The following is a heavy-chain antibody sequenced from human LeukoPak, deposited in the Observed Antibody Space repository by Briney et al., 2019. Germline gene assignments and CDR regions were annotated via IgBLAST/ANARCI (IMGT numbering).Heavy chain of an antibody. CDR1: GITLSNYG. V-gene: IGHV3-23*01. Sequence: GGSLRLSCVVSGITLSNYGMSWVRQAPGKGLEWAAGSGSGGSTNYADSVKGRFTISRDNPKNTLYLQMNSLRAEDTAVYFCAKRGVVIRVILVGFHKEAYYFDSWGQGALVTVSS. J-gene: IGHJ4*02. CDR2: GSGSGGST. D-gene: IGHD3-22*01. CDR3: AKRGVVIRVILVGFHKEAYYFDS.